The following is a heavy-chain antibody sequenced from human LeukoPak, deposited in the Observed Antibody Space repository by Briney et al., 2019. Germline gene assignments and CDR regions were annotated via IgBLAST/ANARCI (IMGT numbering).Heavy chain of an antibody. CDR1: GGSFSGYY. Sequence: SETLSLTCAVYGGSFSGYYWSWIRQPPGKELEWIGEINHSGSTNYNPSLKSRVTISVDTSKNQFSLKLSSVTAADTAVYYCARLSSGWPYNFDYWGQGTLVTVSS. CDR3: ARLSSGWPYNFDY. CDR2: INHSGST. D-gene: IGHD6-19*01. J-gene: IGHJ4*02. V-gene: IGHV4-34*01.